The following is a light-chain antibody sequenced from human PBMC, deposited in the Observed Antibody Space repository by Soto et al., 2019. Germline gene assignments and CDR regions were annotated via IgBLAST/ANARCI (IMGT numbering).Light chain of an antibody. V-gene: IGLV2-11*01. CDR1: SGDVDPHNY. J-gene: IGLJ2*01. CDR2: DVN. CDR3: CSYVGTPL. Sequence: QSVLTQPPSVSGSPGQSVTISCTGTSGDVDPHNYVSWYQQHPGRAPKLVIYDVNMRPSGVPDRFSGSKSGDTSSLTISGLQAEDEADYYCCSYVGTPLVGGGTKLTVL.